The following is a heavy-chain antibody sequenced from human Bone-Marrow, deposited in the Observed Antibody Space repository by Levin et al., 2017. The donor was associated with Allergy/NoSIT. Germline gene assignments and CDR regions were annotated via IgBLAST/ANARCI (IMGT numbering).Heavy chain of an antibody. D-gene: IGHD6-13*01. V-gene: IGHV2-5*02. Sequence: SGPTLVKPTQTLTLTCSFSGFSLTSGLAVAWIRQAPGKALECLGLIYWDNDKRYSPSLRSRLTITKDTTKNQVFLTMTNMDPVDTAKYYCAQMNKPGLFSSSWFFDSWGPGMLVTVSS. J-gene: IGHJ4*02. CDR2: IYWDNDK. CDR3: AQMNKPGLFSSSWFFDS. CDR1: GFSLTSGLA.